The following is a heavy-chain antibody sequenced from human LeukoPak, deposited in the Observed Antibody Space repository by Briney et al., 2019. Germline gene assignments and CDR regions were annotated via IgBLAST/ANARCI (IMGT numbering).Heavy chain of an antibody. Sequence: ASVKVSCKASGYTFTSYYMHWVRQAPGQGLEWMGIINPSGGSTSYAQKFQGRVTMTRDTSTSTVYVELSSLRSEDTAVYYCARAACSGGSCYRYYFDYWGQGTLVTVSS. CDR1: GYTFTSYY. CDR2: INPSGGST. CDR3: ARAACSGGSCYRYYFDY. D-gene: IGHD2-15*01. V-gene: IGHV1-46*01. J-gene: IGHJ4*02.